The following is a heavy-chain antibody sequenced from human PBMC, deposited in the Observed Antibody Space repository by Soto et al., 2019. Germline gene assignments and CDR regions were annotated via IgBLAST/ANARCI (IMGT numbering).Heavy chain of an antibody. V-gene: IGHV3-23*01. D-gene: IGHD2-15*01. CDR1: GFTFSSYA. CDR3: AKAAKYCSGGSCLQTSRGPIDY. CDR2: ISGSGGST. Sequence: GGSLRLSCAASGFTFSSYAMSWVRQAPGKGLEWVSAISGSGGSTYYADSVKGRFTISRDNSKNTLYLQMNSLRAEDTAVYYCAKAAKYCSGGSCLQTSRGPIDYWGQGTLVTVSS. J-gene: IGHJ4*02.